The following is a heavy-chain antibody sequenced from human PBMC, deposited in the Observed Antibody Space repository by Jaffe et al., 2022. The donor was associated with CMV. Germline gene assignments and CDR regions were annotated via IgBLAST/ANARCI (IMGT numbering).Heavy chain of an antibody. CDR1: GFTFSSYG. D-gene: IGHD5-18*01. J-gene: IGHJ4*02. CDR2: IWYDGSNK. Sequence: QVQLVESGGGVVQPGRSLRLSCAASGFTFSSYGMHWVRQAPGKGLEWVAVIWYDGSNKYYADSVKGRFTISRDNSKNTLYLQMNSLRAEDTAVYYCASVDTAMGRAFDYWGQGTLVTVSS. CDR3: ASVDTAMGRAFDY. V-gene: IGHV3-33*01.